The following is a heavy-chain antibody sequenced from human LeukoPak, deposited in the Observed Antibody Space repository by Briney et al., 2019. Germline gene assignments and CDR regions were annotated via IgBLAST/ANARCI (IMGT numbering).Heavy chain of an antibody. CDR1: GGTFSSYA. CDR3: ARVPGYGDYEEDYYYCGVDV. D-gene: IGHD4-17*01. V-gene: IGHV1-69*13. Sequence: GASVKVSCKASGGTFSSYAISWVRQAPGQGLEWMGGIIPIFGTANYAQKFQGRVTITADESTSTAYMELSSLRSEDTAVYYCARVPGYGDYEEDYYYCGVDVWGQGTTVTVSS. J-gene: IGHJ6*02. CDR2: IIPIFGTA.